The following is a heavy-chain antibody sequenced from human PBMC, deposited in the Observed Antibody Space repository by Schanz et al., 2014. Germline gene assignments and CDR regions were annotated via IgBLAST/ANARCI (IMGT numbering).Heavy chain of an antibody. Sequence: QVQLVQSGAEVKKPGASVKVSCEASGYTFTSYYIHWFRQAPGQGLEWMGLINPSVGTTNYAQKFRGRVTMTRAPCTSTVYMELRSLRSDDTAVYFWARGPSTGAFDIWGQGTMVTVSS. CDR1: GYTFTSYY. J-gene: IGHJ3*02. V-gene: IGHV1-46*03. CDR2: INPSVGTT. CDR3: ARGPSTGAFDI.